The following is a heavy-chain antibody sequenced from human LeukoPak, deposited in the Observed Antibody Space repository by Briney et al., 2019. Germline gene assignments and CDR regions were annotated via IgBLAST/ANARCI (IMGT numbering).Heavy chain of an antibody. V-gene: IGHV3-33*01. CDR3: ARVRRYCSGGSCSFWFDP. CDR1: GITFGSYG. CDR2: IWFDGSNK. D-gene: IGHD2-15*01. J-gene: IGHJ5*02. Sequence: PGRSLRLSCAASGITFGSYGMHWVRQAPGKGLEWVAVIWFDGSNKYYADSVKGRFTISRDNSRNTLYLQMNSLRAEDTAVYYCARVRRYCSGGSCSFWFDPWGQGTLVTVSS.